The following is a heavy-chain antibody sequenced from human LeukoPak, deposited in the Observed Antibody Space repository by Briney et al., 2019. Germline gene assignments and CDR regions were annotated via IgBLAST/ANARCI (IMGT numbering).Heavy chain of an antibody. Sequence: HPGGSLKLSCAASGFTFSNYDMHWVHQVTGKGLEWVSAIGTAGDTYYPGSVKGRFTISRENAKNSLYLQMNSLRAGDTAVYYCARGLSYSTNWAFDYWGQGILVTVSS. CDR1: GFTFSNYD. J-gene: IGHJ4*02. CDR2: IGTAGDT. D-gene: IGHD6-13*01. V-gene: IGHV3-13*01. CDR3: ARGLSYSTNWAFDY.